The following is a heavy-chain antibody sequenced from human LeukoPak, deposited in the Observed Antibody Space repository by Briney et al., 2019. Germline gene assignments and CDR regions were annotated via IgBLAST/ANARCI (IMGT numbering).Heavy chain of an antibody. CDR1: GGSFSGYY. Sequence: SSETLSLTCAVYGGSFSGYYWSWIRQPPGKGLEWIGEINHSGSTNYNPSLKSRVTISVDTSKNQFSQKLSSVTAADTAVYYCARGGLGYDYVWGSYRNQHRFDYWGQGTLVTVSS. V-gene: IGHV4-34*01. CDR2: INHSGST. CDR3: ARGGLGYDYVWGSYRNQHRFDY. J-gene: IGHJ4*02. D-gene: IGHD3-16*02.